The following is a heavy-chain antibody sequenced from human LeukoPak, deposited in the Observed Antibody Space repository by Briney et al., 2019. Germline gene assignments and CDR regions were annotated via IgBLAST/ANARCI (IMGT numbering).Heavy chain of an antibody. Sequence: ASETLSLTCTVSGGSISSYYWSWIRQPPGKRLEWIGYIYYSGSTNYNPSLKSRVTISVDTSKNQFSLKLSSVTAAHTAVYYCARQLWNYFDYWGQGTLVTVSS. CDR3: ARQLWNYFDY. J-gene: IGHJ4*02. D-gene: IGHD5-18*01. CDR2: IYYSGST. V-gene: IGHV4-59*08. CDR1: GGSISSYY.